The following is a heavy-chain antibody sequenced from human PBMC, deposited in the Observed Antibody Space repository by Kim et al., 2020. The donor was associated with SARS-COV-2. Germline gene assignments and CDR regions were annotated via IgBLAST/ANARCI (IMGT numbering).Heavy chain of an antibody. CDR3: ARRDADTFPDDH. D-gene: IGHD2-2*01. Sequence: SETLSLTCTVSGGSISSYYWAWVRQPPGKGLEYIGFTSSSGSTNYNPSLRSRVTISVDTSKNQVSLKLTSATAADKAVYYCARRDADTFPDDHWGLGTLVIVSS. CDR1: GGSISSYY. V-gene: IGHV4-59*01. J-gene: IGHJ4*02. CDR2: TSSSGST.